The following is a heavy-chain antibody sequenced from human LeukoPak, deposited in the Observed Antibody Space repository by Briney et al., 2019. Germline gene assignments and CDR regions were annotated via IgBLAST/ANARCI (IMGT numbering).Heavy chain of an antibody. CDR3: ATYSGYDAFDI. Sequence: SVTVSCKASGGTFSSYAISWVRQAPGQGLEWMGGIIPIFGTANYAQKLQGRVTMTTDTSTSTAYMELRSLRSDDTAVYYCATYSGYDAFDIWGQGTMVTVSS. D-gene: IGHD5-12*01. CDR2: IIPIFGTA. CDR1: GGTFSSYA. V-gene: IGHV1-69*05. J-gene: IGHJ3*02.